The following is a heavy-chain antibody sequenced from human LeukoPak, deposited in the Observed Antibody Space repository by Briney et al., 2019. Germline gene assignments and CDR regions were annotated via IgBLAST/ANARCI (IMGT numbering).Heavy chain of an antibody. CDR1: GFTFSSYG. V-gene: IGHV3-30*18. CDR3: AKDVRLVVTASDPEYFQH. D-gene: IGHD2-21*02. Sequence: PGRSLRLSCAASGFTFSSYGMHWVRQAPGKGLEWVAVISYDGSNKYYADSVKGRFTISRDNSKNTLYLQMNSLRAEDTAVYYCAKDVRLVVTASDPEYFQHWGQGTLVTVSS. CDR2: ISYDGSNK. J-gene: IGHJ1*01.